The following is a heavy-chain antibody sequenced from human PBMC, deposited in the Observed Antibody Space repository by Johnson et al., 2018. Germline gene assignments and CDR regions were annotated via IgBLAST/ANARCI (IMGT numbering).Heavy chain of an antibody. D-gene: IGHD3-16*01. CDR2: LYYSGST. CDR3: ARRGYYYYDMDG. Sequence: QVQLQESGPGLVKPSETLSLTCTVSGVSISSYYWSWIRQPPGKGLEWIGYLYYSGSTNYNPSLKSRVTLSVDTSKNQFSLSLRSVTAADPAVYYCARRGYYYYDMDGWGQGTTVTVSS. J-gene: IGHJ6*02. V-gene: IGHV4-59*01. CDR1: GVSISSYY.